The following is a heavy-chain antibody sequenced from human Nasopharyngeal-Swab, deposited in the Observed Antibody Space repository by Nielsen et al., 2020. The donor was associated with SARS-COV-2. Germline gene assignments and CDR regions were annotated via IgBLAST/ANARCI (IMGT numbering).Heavy chain of an antibody. CDR1: GFSFSSYD. CDR3: AKGRYYDDTSGHLLFDY. V-gene: IGHV3-23*01. J-gene: IGHJ4*02. Sequence: GESLKISCAASGFSFSSYDMSWVRQAPGKGLEWVSGISGIDGSTYYADSVKGRFTISRDSSKNTLFLQMSSLRAEDTAVYYCAKGRYYDDTSGHLLFDYWGQGTLVTVSS. CDR2: ISGIDGST. D-gene: IGHD3-22*01.